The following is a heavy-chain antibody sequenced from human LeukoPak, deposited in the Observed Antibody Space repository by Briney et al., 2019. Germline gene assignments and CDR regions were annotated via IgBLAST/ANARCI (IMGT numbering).Heavy chain of an antibody. J-gene: IGHJ4*02. CDR2: IYSGGST. D-gene: IGHD6-19*01. CDR1: GFTFSSNY. CDR3: ARGSLGGGWGPCDY. Sequence: GGSLRLSCAASGFTFSSNYMSWVRQAPGKGLEWVSVIYSGGSTYYADSVKGRFTISRDNSKNTLYLQMNSLRAEDTAVYYCARGSLGGGWGPCDYWGQGTLVTVSS. V-gene: IGHV3-53*01.